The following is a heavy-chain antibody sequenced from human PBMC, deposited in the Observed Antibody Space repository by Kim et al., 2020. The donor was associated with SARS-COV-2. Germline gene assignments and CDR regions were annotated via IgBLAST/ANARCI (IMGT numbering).Heavy chain of an antibody. CDR1: GGSISSSSYY. V-gene: IGHV4-39*07. CDR2: IYDSGST. D-gene: IGHD6-13*01. CDR3: ASCPWAAVYYYGMDV. J-gene: IGHJ6*01. Sequence: SETLSLTCTVSGGSISSSSYYWVWIRQPPGKGLEWIVSIYDSGSTYYNPSLKSRVTISVDTSKNQFSLKLSSVTAADTALYYCASCPWAAVYYYGMDVWG.